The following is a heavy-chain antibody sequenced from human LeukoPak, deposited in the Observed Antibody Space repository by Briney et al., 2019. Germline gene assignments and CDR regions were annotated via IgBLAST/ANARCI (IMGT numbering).Heavy chain of an antibody. CDR2: ISLDGVST. D-gene: IGHD2-8*01. V-gene: IGHV3-43D*03. CDR1: GFTFDDYA. CDR3: AKDPTYCTNGVCYTRGGMDV. Sequence: GGSLRLSCAASGFTFDDYAMHWVRQAPGKGLEWVSLISLDGVSTYYADSVKVRFTISRDNSKNSLYLQMNSLSAEDTALYYCAKDPTYCTNGVCYTRGGMDVWGKGTTVTVSS. J-gene: IGHJ6*04.